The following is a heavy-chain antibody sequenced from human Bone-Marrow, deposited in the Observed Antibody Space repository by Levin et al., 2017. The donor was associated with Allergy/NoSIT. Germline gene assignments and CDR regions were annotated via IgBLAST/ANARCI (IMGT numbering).Heavy chain of an antibody. Sequence: GESLKISCAASGFTFSSYAMHWVRQAPGKGLEWVAVISYDGSNKYYADSVKGRFTISRDNSKNTLYLQMNSLRAEDTAVYCCARDCHEKDPSGDGRNYYYYYGMDVWGQGTTVTVSS. J-gene: IGHJ6*02. CDR2: ISYDGSNK. CDR3: ARDCHEKDPSGDGRNYYYYYGMDV. V-gene: IGHV3-30-3*01. D-gene: IGHD7-27*01. CDR1: GFTFSSYA.